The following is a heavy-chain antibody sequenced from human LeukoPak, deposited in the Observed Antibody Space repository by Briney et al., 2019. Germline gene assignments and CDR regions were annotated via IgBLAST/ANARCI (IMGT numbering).Heavy chain of an antibody. CDR1: GVTFSSYA. V-gene: IGHV3-30*04. Sequence: GGSLRLSCAASGVTFSSYAMHWVRQAPGKGLEWVAVISYDGSNKYYADSVKGRFTISRDNSKNTLYLQMNSLRAEDTAVYYCARDSYGDYSFDYWGQGTLVTVSS. CDR3: ARDSYGDYSFDY. CDR2: ISYDGSNK. J-gene: IGHJ4*02. D-gene: IGHD4-17*01.